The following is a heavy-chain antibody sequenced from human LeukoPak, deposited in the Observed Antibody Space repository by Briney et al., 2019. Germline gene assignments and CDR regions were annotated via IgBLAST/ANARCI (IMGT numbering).Heavy chain of an antibody. D-gene: IGHD6-13*01. V-gene: IGHV1-3*01. CDR1: GYTFTSHA. Sequence: PGGSLRLSCAASGYTFTSHAIHWVRQAPGQRPEWMGWINAGSGDTKCSQNLEGRVTITRDTSASTAYMELSSLKSEDTAVYYCARTARIAATVGDYFDYWGQGTLVTVSS. J-gene: IGHJ4*02. CDR2: INAGSGDT. CDR3: ARTARIAATVGDYFDY.